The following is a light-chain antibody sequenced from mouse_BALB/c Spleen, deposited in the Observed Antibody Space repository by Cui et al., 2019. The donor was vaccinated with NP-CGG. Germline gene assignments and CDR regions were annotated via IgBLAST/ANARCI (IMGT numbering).Light chain of an antibody. J-gene: IGLJ1*01. CDR1: TGAVTASNY. Sequence: QAVVTQESALITSTGETVTPTCRSSTGAVTASNYANWVQEKPDHLFTGLIGGTNNRVPGVPARFSGSLIGDKAALTITGAQTEDEALYFCALWYSNHWVFGGGTKLTVL. CDR3: ALWYSNHWV. CDR2: GTN. V-gene: IGLV1*01.